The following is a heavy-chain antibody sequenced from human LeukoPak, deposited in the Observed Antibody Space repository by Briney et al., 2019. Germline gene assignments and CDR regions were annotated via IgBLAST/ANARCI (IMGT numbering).Heavy chain of an antibody. CDR2: IYSGGST. D-gene: IGHD3-22*01. V-gene: IGHV3-53*01. Sequence: GGSLRLSCAASGFTVSSNYMSWVRQTPGKGLEWVSVIYSGGSTYYADSVKGRFTISRDNSKNTLYLQMNSLRAEDTAVYYCARDYDSSGYYLSTEYFQHWGQGTLVTVSS. CDR3: ARDYDSSGYYLSTEYFQH. CDR1: GFTVSSNY. J-gene: IGHJ1*01.